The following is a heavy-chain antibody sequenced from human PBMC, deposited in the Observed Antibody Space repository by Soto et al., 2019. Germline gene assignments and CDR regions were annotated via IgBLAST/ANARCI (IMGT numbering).Heavy chain of an antibody. Sequence: SQTLSLTCVISGDSVSSNSAAWNWIRQSPSRGLEWLGRTYYRSKWYNDYAVSVKSRITINPDTSKNQFSLQLNSVTPEDTAVYYCARVFSTVTPSGYYYYGMDVWGQGTTVTVSS. CDR1: GDSVSSNSAA. CDR2: TYYRSKWYN. CDR3: ARVFSTVTPSGYYYYGMDV. V-gene: IGHV6-1*01. J-gene: IGHJ6*02. D-gene: IGHD4-17*01.